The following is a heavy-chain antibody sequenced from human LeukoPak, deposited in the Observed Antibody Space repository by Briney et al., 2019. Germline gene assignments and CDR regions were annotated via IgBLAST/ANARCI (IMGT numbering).Heavy chain of an antibody. CDR2: VSYSGST. J-gene: IGHJ4*02. V-gene: IGHV4-39*01. CDR3: ARQKRWDGYTLDS. D-gene: IGHD5-24*01. Sequence: SETLSLTCTVPGDSISSSSYYWGWIRQPPGKGLEWIGSVSYSGSTYYNLSLKSRVTISVDTSKNQFSLKLSSVAAADTAVYYCARQKRWDGYTLDSWGQGTLVTVSS. CDR1: GDSISSSSYY.